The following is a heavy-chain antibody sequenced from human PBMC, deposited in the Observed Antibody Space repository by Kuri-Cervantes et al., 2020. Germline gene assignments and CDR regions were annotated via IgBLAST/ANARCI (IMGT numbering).Heavy chain of an antibody. V-gene: IGHV3-30*04. J-gene: IGHJ1*01. CDR3: TREFKVQIFQH. CDR2: ISHDGRIL. CDR1: SFTFSVDA. Sequence: GESLKISCAASSFTFSVDAMHWVRQAPGKGLEWVAFISHDGRILHYADSVKGRITISRDNSENTVYLQMNNLRPEDTAVYYCTREFKVQIFQHWGQGTLVTVSS.